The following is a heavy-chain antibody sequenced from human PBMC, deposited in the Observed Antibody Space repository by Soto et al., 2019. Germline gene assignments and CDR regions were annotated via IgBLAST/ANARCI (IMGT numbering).Heavy chain of an antibody. CDR3: ARVYPNDAFDI. Sequence: EVQLLESEGGLVQPGGSLRLSCAASGLTFSSYWMSWVRQAPGKGLEWVANIKQDGSEKYYVDSVKGRFTISRDNAKNSLYLQMISLRAEDTAVYYCARVYPNDAFDIWGQGTMVTVSS. CDR1: GLTFSSYW. J-gene: IGHJ3*02. CDR2: IKQDGSEK. V-gene: IGHV3-7*04.